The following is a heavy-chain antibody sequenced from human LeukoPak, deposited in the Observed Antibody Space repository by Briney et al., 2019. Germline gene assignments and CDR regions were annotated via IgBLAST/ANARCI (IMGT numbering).Heavy chain of an antibody. CDR3: GRAFPPLRTSSAGDL. J-gene: IGHJ1*01. CDR1: GFSFSDYD. V-gene: IGHV3-21*01. Sequence: PGGSLRLSCSASGFSFSDYDMNWVRQAPGKGLEWVSAISGRSSHVYYGGSVKGRFTISRDNAKNSLYLQLDSLGVEDTAVYYCGRAFPPLRTSSAGDLWGQGTLVTVSS. CDR2: ISGRSSHV. D-gene: IGHD3-16*01.